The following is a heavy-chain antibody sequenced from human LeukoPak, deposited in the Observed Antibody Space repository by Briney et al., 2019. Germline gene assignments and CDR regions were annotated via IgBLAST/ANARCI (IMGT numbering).Heavy chain of an antibody. CDR3: ARARLGESYLYYYYYMDV. D-gene: IGHD2-2*01. J-gene: IGHJ6*03. CDR2: IYYSGST. V-gene: IGHV4-39*07. CDR1: GGSISSSSYY. Sequence: PSETLSLTCTVSGGSISSSSYYWGWIRQPPGKGLEWIGSIYYSGSTYYNPSLKSRVTISVDTSKNQFSLKLSSVTAADTAVYYCARARLGESYLYYYYYMDVWGKGTTVTISS.